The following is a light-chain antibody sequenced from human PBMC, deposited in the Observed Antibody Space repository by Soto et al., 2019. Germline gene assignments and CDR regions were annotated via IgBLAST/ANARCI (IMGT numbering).Light chain of an antibody. J-gene: IGLJ1*01. Sequence: QSALTQPPSASGSPGQSVTISCTGTSGDVGGYNYVSWYQRHPGKAPKLMIYEVSKRPSGVPDRFSGSKSGNTASLTVSGLQAEDEADYYCNSYVGNNNFVFGTGTKVTVL. CDR1: SGDVGGYNY. V-gene: IGLV2-8*01. CDR3: NSYVGNNNFV. CDR2: EVS.